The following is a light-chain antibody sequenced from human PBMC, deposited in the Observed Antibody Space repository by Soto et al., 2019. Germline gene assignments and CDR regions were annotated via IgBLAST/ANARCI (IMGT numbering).Light chain of an antibody. J-gene: IGLJ1*01. CDR3: TSYTSSTTLV. V-gene: IGLV2-14*03. Sequence: QSALTQPASVSGSPGQSITLSCTGTSSDVGAYNYVSWYQHHPGKAPKLIIYDVSNRPSGVSIRFSGSKSGDTASLTISGLQAEDEADYYCTSYTSSTTLVMGTGTQLTVL. CDR2: DVS. CDR1: SSDVGAYNY.